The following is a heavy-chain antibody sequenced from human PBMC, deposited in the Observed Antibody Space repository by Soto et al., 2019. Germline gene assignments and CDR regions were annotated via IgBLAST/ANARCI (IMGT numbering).Heavy chain of an antibody. D-gene: IGHD4-17*01. J-gene: IGHJ5*02. CDR2: LLRSGSSA. Sequence: GALRLSCAGAVFTCGSYWMSCSRQSPWKGLDWVSSLLRSGSSAYYADSVRGRFTISSDTSANSLYLQMDNLRAEDTAIYYCAKDAISGDGIWLMDSWGQGTVVTVSS. V-gene: IGHV3-23*01. CDR3: AKDAISGDGIWLMDS. CDR1: VFTCGSYW.